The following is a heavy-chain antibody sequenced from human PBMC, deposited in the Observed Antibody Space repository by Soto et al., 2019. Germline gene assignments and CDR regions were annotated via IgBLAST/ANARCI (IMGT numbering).Heavy chain of an antibody. CDR3: ARNIVVPAAMRSYYYYGMDV. D-gene: IGHD2-2*01. J-gene: IGHJ6*02. V-gene: IGHV5-51*01. CDR1: GYSFTSYW. Sequence: PGESLKISCKGSGYSFTSYWIGWVRQMPGKGLEWMGIIYPGDSDTRYSPSFQGQVTTSADKSISTAYLQWSSLKASDTAMYYYARNIVVPAAMRSYYYYGMDVWGQGTTVTVSS. CDR2: IYPGDSDT.